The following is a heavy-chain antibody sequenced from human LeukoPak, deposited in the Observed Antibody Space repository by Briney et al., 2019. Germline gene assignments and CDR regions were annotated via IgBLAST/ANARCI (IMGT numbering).Heavy chain of an antibody. J-gene: IGHJ4*02. Sequence: GGSLRLSCAASGFTFSSYSMNWVRQAPGKGLEWVSYISSSSSTIYYADSVKGRFTIPRDNAKNSLYLQMNSLRAEDTAVYYCARRYCSSTSCYGDYWGQGTLVTVSS. D-gene: IGHD2-2*01. CDR2: ISSSSSTI. CDR1: GFTFSSYS. CDR3: ARRYCSSTSCYGDY. V-gene: IGHV3-48*04.